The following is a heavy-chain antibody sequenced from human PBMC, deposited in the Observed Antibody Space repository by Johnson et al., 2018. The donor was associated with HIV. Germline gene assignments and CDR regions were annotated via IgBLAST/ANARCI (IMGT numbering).Heavy chain of an antibody. CDR2: IKSRTDGGTT. CDR1: GFTFGDYA. D-gene: IGHD1-1*01. Sequence: VQLVESGGGMVQPGRSLRLSCTASGFTFGDYALSWVRQAPGKGLEWVGRIKSRTDGGTTDYTAPVKGRFTISRDDSKNTLYLQMNSLKTEDTAVYFCTTRTWSDACDIWGRGTMVTVSS. V-gene: IGHV3-15*01. J-gene: IGHJ3*02. CDR3: TTRTWSDACDI.